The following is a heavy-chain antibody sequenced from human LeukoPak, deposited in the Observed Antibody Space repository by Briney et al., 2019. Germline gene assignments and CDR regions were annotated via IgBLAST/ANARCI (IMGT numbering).Heavy chain of an antibody. CDR3: ARNPTVFGSIAVACY. V-gene: IGHV1-3*01. D-gene: IGHD6-19*01. Sequence: ASVKVSCKASGYTFTSDAMHCVRQAPGQRLEWMGWINAGNGNTKYSQKFQGRVTITRDTSASTAYMELSSLRSEDTAAYYCARNPTVFGSIAVACYWGQGTLVTVPS. CDR1: GYTFTSDA. J-gene: IGHJ4*02. CDR2: INAGNGNT.